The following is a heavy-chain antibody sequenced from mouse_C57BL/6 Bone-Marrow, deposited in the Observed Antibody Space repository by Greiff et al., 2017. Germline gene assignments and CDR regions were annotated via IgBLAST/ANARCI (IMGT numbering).Heavy chain of an antibody. J-gene: IGHJ3*01. CDR3: ARDGYYADY. CDR2: IDPPNGGT. V-gene: IGHV14-3*01. CDR1: GFNINNTY. D-gene: IGHD2-3*01. Sequence: EVQLQQSVAELVRPGASVKLSCTASGFNINNTYMHWVKQRPEQGLEWIGRIDPPNGGTKYDPKFQGKATITADTSSNTAYRQLSSLTSEDSAVYYCARDGYYADYWGQGTLVTVSA.